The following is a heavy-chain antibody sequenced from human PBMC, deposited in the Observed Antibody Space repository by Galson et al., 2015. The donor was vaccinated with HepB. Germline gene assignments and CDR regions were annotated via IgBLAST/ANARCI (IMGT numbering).Heavy chain of an antibody. J-gene: IGHJ4*02. CDR1: GYTFTSYG. D-gene: IGHD4-23*01. V-gene: IGHV1-18*01. CDR2: ISAYNGNT. CDR3: AVNYGGNQRLLRAIGYYFDY. Sequence: SVKVSCKASGYTFTSYGISWVRQAPGQGLEWMGWISAYNGNTNYAQKLQGRVTMTTDTSTSTAYMELRSLRSDDTAVYYCAVNYGGNQRLLRAIGYYFDYWGQGTLVTVSS.